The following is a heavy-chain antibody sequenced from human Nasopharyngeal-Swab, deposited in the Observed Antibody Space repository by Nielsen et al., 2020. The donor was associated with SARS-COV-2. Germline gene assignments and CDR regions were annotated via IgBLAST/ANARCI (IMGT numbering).Heavy chain of an antibody. CDR1: GFTFSSYG. Sequence: GESLKISCAASGFTFSSYGMHWVRQAPGKGPEWVAVISYDGSNKYYADSVKGRFTISRDNSKNTLYLQMNSLRAEDTAVYYCAKDPVMYYDSSGYYYFDYWGQGTLVTVSS. V-gene: IGHV3-30*18. CDR2: ISYDGSNK. D-gene: IGHD3-22*01. CDR3: AKDPVMYYDSSGYYYFDY. J-gene: IGHJ4*02.